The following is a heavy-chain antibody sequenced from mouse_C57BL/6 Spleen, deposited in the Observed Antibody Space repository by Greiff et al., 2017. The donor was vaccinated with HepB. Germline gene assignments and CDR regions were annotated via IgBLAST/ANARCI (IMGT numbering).Heavy chain of an antibody. J-gene: IGHJ4*01. Sequence: VQLQQPGPELVKPGASVKISCKASGYSFTDYNMNWVKQSNGKSLEWIGDINPNYGTTSYNQKFKGKATLSVDQSSSTAYMQLNSLTSEDSAVYYCTRRIYDYVVGARDYWGQGPSVTVYS. CDR1: GYSFTDYN. D-gene: IGHD2-4*01. CDR2: INPNYGTT. CDR3: TRRIYDYVVGARDY. V-gene: IGHV1-39*01.